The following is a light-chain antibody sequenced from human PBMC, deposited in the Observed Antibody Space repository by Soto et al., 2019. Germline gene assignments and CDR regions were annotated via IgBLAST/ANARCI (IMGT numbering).Light chain of an antibody. CDR2: DAS. CDR3: LQYDRWPVT. V-gene: IGKV3-15*01. CDR1: QSVTTN. Sequence: EVVMTQSPATLSVSPGERVTFSCRASQSVTTNLAWYQHKPGQSPRLLISDASTGASGIPPRFRGSGSGTEFTLTSDRLQSADVAVYYCLQYDRWPVTFGGVTKVEIK. J-gene: IGKJ4*01.